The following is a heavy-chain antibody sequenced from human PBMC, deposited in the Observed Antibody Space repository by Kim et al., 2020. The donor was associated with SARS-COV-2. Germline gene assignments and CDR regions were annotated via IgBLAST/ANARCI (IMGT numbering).Heavy chain of an antibody. V-gene: IGHV1-18*01. D-gene: IGHD1-1*01. CDR1: GYTFTSYG. CDR2: ISAYNGNT. CDR3: ARDLTTGTRVDPPTY. Sequence: ASVKVSCKASGYTFTSYGISWVRQAPGQGLEWMGWISAYNGNTNYAQKLQGRVTMTTDTSTSTAYMELRSLRSDDTAVYYCARDLTTGTRVDPPTYWGQGTLVTVSS. J-gene: IGHJ4*02.